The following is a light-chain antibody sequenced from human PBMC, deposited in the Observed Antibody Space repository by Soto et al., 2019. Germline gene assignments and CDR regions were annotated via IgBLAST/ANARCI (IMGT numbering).Light chain of an antibody. J-gene: IGKJ5*01. V-gene: IGKV3-11*01. CDR1: QSFSSY. CDR2: YAS. Sequence: EIVLRQSPATLSLSPGERVTLSCRASQSFSSYLAWYQQKPGQAPRLLIYYASKSATGSTPRFSGRGSGTESTFTISSLEPEDVAVASCQQRSDCPPVSTFGQGTRLEIK. CDR3: QQRSDCPPVST.